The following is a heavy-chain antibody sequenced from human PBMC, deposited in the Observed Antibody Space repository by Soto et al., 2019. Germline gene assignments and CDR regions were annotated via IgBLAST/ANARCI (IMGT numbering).Heavy chain of an antibody. CDR3: ARVGVNYYDSSGYYYAR. D-gene: IGHD3-22*01. CDR2: ISSSSSYI. Sequence: EVQLVESGGGLVKPGGSLRLSCAASGFTFSSYSMNWVRQAPGKGLEWVSSISSSSSYIYYADSVKGRFTISRDNAKNSLYLQMNSLRAEDTAVYYCARVGVNYYDSSGYYYARWGQGTLVTVSS. CDR1: GFTFSSYS. J-gene: IGHJ4*02. V-gene: IGHV3-21*01.